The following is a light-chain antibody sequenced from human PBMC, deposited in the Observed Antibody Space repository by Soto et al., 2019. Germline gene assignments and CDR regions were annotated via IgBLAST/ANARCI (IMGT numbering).Light chain of an antibody. V-gene: IGKV2-28*01. CDR2: LVS. CDR1: QSLLHSDGYTY. Sequence: DIVMTQSPLSLPVTPGEPASISCRSSQSLLHSDGYTYLDWYLQKPGQSPQLLISLVSKRAPGVPDRFSGSGSGTDFTLKISRVEAEDFGVYYCMQPLRTPPTFGQGTKVEIK. CDR3: MQPLRTPPT. J-gene: IGKJ2*01.